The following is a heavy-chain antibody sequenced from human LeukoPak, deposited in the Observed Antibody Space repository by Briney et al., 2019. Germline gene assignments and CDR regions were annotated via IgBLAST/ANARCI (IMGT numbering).Heavy chain of an antibody. CDR3: ANGGIAARPFDY. CDR1: GFTFSSYA. J-gene: IGHJ4*02. V-gene: IGHV3-30-3*01. CDR2: ISYDGSNK. D-gene: IGHD6-6*01. Sequence: GALRLSCAASGFTFSSYAMHWVRQAPGKGLEWVAVISYDGSNKYYADSVKGRFTISRDNSKNTLYLQMNSLRAEDTAVYYCANGGIAARPFDYWGQGTLVTVSS.